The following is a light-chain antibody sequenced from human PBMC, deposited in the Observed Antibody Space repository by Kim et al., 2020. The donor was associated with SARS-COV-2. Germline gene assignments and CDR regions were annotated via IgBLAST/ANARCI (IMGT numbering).Light chain of an antibody. CDR3: QQSTT. V-gene: IGKV3-15*01. Sequence: EIVLTQSPATLSVSPGESVTLSCRASQSISRSLAWYQQKPGQAPRLLIYGAASRPADVPGRFSGSGSGTQFTLTISSLQSDDFAVYYCQQSTTFGGGTKVEI. CDR2: GAA. J-gene: IGKJ4*01. CDR1: QSISRS.